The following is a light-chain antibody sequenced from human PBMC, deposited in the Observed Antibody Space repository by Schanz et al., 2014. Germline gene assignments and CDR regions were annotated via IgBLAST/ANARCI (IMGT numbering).Light chain of an antibody. CDR3: QQRSNWPLT. CDR2: GTS. Sequence: EIVLTQSPGTLSLSPGERATLSCRASQSVHINYLAWHQQKPGQAPRLLIYGTSIRATGIPDRFSGSGSGTDFTLTISRLEPEDFAVYYCQQRSNWPLTFGGGTKVEIK. V-gene: IGKV3D-20*02. J-gene: IGKJ4*01. CDR1: QSVHINY.